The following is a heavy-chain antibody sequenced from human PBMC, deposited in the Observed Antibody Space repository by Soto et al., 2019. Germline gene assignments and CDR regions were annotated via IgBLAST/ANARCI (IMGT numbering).Heavy chain of an antibody. CDR2: IIPIFGPA. CDR3: GRGSSLTKVEY. CDR1: GGSVSNSA. V-gene: IGHV1-69*01. Sequence: QVQLVQSGSEVKKPGSSVRVSCKASGGSVSNSAISWLRQAPGQGLEWMGVIIPIFGPAIYARKFQGRFTISADESTGTAYMELNNVRSDDTAVYYCGRGSSLTKVEYWGQGTLVTVSS. D-gene: IGHD6-6*01. J-gene: IGHJ4*02.